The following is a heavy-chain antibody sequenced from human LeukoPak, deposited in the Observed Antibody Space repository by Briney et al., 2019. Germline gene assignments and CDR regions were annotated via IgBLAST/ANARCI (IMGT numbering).Heavy chain of an antibody. CDR1: GYTFTSYG. D-gene: IGHD1-14*01. V-gene: IGHV1-18*01. CDR3: ARDSKTGGYYYYMDV. CDR2: ISAYNGNT. J-gene: IGHJ6*03. Sequence: ASVKVSCKASGYTFTSYGISWVRQAPGQGLEWMGWISAYNGNTNYAQKLQGRVTMTTDTSTSTAYMELRSLRSDDTAMYYCARDSKTGGYYYYMDVWGKGTTVTISS.